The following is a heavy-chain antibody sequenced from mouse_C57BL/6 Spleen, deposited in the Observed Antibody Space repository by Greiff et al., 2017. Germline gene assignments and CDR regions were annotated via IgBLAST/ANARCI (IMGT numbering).Heavy chain of an antibody. J-gene: IGHJ2*01. Sequence: DVHLVESGGGLVQPGASLKLSCESNEYEFPSHDMSWVRKTPEKRLELVAAINSDGGSTYYPDTMERRFIISRDNTKKTLYLQMSSLRSEDTALYYCARHDGYYGSFDYWGQGTTLTVSS. V-gene: IGHV5-2*01. CDR1: EYEFPSHD. D-gene: IGHD2-3*01. CDR3: ARHDGYYGSFDY. CDR2: INSDGGST.